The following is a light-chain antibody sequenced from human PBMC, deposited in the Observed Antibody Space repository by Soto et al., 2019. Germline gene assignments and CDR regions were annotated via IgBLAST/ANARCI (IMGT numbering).Light chain of an antibody. CDR2: TTN. V-gene: IGLV1-44*01. J-gene: IGLJ1*01. CDR1: NSNIGIDI. Sequence: SVLTKPHSASGAPGQRATISCCGSNSNIGIDIVNCYQLLPGAAPEVLINTTNQRPSGVTERFSGSKAGTSASLAILGLQSEDEDNSSYSTCDDDLTCPFIFGPGTKVT. CDR3: STCDDDLTCPFI.